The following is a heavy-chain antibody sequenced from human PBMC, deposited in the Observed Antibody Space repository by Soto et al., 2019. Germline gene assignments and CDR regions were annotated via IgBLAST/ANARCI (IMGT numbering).Heavy chain of an antibody. D-gene: IGHD6-13*01. V-gene: IGHV3-11*05. Sequence: QVQLVESGGGLVKPGGSLRLSCAASGFTFSDYYMSWIRQAPGKGLEWVSYISSSSSYTNYADSVNGRFTISRDNDKNSLYLQMNRLRAEDTAVYYCARVGGFGIAAAGVDYWGQGTLVTVSS. CDR1: GFTFSDYY. CDR3: ARVGGFGIAAAGVDY. CDR2: ISSSSSYT. J-gene: IGHJ4*02.